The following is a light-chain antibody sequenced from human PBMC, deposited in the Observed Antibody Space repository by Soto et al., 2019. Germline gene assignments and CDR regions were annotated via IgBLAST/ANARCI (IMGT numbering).Light chain of an antibody. CDR1: QSVSSC. J-gene: IGKJ1*01. V-gene: IGKV3-11*01. CDR3: QQRRNWPPT. Sequence: EIVLTQSPATLSLSPGERATLSCRASQSVSSCLAWYQQKPGQAPRLLIYDASNRATGIPARFSGSGSGTDFTLTISSLEPEDFAIYYCQQRRNWPPTFGQGTKVDIK. CDR2: DAS.